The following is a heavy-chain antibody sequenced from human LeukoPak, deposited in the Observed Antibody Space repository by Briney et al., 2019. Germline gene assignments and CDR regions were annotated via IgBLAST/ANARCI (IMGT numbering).Heavy chain of an antibody. J-gene: IGHJ5*02. CDR3: ARSDLFDP. CDR2: IKVDGSIT. CDR1: GFXFSGYW. Sequence: GGSLRLSCAASGFXFSGYWMHWVRQAPGKGLMWISRIKVDGSITSYADSVKGRFTISRDNAKNTLYLQMNSLRAEDTAVYYCARSDLFDPWGQGTLVTVSP. V-gene: IGHV3-74*01.